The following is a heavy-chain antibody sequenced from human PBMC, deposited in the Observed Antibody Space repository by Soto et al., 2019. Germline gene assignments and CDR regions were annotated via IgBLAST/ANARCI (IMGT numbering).Heavy chain of an antibody. D-gene: IGHD6-13*01. V-gene: IGHV1-69*02. CDR3: ASLATADTLDY. J-gene: IGHJ4*02. CDR1: GGTFSSYT. Sequence: QVQLVQSGAEVKKPGSSVKVSCKASGGTFSSYTISWVRQAPGQGVEWMGRIIPILGIANYAQKFQGRVTITADKSTSTAYRELSSLRSEDTAVYYCASLATADTLDYWGQGTLVTVSS. CDR2: IIPILGIA.